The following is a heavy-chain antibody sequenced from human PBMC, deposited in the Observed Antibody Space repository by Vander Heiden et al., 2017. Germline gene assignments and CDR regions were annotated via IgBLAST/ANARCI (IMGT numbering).Heavy chain of an antibody. CDR2: IYYSGST. D-gene: IGHD3-3*01. J-gene: IGHJ4*02. CDR3: ARQPIHELWSDPPYFDY. CDR1: GGSISSSSYY. Sequence: QLQLQESGPGLVKPSETLSLPCTVSGGSISSSSYYWGWIRQPPGKGLEWIGSIYYSGSTYYKKSLKRRGTISVDTSKNQFSRKLSSVTAADKAVYYCARQPIHELWSDPPYFDYWGQGNLVTVSS. V-gene: IGHV4-39*01.